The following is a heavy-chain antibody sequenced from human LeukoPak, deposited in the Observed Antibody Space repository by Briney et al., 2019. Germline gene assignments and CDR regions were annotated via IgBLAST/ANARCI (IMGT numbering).Heavy chain of an antibody. D-gene: IGHD6-19*01. J-gene: IGHJ5*02. CDR1: GFTFSNYW. V-gene: IGHV3-7*04. CDR2: IKQDGSEK. CDR3: ARDRSSGWYLTPGFDP. Sequence: GGSLRLSCAASGFTFSNYWMSWVRQAPGKGLEWVASIKQDGSEKYYVDSVKGRFTISRDNAKNSLYLQINSLRAEDTAVYYCARDRSSGWYLTPGFDPWAREPWSPSPQ.